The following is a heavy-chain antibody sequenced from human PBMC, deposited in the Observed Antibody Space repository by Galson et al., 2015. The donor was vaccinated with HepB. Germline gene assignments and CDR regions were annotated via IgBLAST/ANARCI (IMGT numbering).Heavy chain of an antibody. D-gene: IGHD6-6*01. CDR3: ARIGDYSSSSAFDY. CDR2: ISSGTI. V-gene: IGHV3-48*02. CDR1: GFTFSNYA. J-gene: IGHJ4*02. Sequence: SLRLSCAASGFTFSNYAMNWVRQAPGKGLEWVSYISSGTIKYADSVKGRFTISRDNAKNSLYLQMNSLRDEDTAVYYCARIGDYSSSSAFDYWGQGTLVTVSS.